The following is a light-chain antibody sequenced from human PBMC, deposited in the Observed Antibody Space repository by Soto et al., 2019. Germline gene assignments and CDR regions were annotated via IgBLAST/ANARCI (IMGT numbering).Light chain of an antibody. Sequence: EIVLTQSPGTLSLSPGERATLSCRASQSLSSTYLAWYQQKPGQAPRLLIYGASSRATGIPDRFIGSGSATDLTLTISRLEPEDFAVYHCQQYANSPPTFGGGTKVEI. CDR2: GAS. V-gene: IGKV3-20*01. CDR3: QQYANSPPT. J-gene: IGKJ4*01. CDR1: QSLSSTY.